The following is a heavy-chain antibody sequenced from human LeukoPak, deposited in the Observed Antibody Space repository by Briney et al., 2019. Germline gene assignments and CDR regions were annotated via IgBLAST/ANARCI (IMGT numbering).Heavy chain of an antibody. CDR3: AGNRGWYMYDQ. D-gene: IGHD6-19*01. V-gene: IGHV4-30-2*02. CDR2: IYHSGST. Sequence: SETLSLTCAVSGGSISSGGYSWSWIRQPPGKGLEWIGYIYHSGSTYYNPSLKSRVTISLDTSMNQFSLKLSSVTAADTAVYYCAGNRGWYMYDQWGQGILVTVSS. J-gene: IGHJ5*02. CDR1: GGSISSGGYS.